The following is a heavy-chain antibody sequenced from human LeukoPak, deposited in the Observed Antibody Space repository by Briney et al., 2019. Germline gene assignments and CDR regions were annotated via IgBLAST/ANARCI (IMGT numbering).Heavy chain of an antibody. CDR3: ARGISSSGWYLSYYFDY. CDR2: VNLQGST. D-gene: IGHD6-19*01. J-gene: IGHJ4*02. Sequence: PSETLSLTCGVSGGSISNTNWWTWFRQPPGKGLEWIGEVNLQGSTNYNPSLKSRVAISVDKSENHISLKLTSVTAADTAVYYCARGISSSGWYLSYYFDYWGQGTLVTVSS. V-gene: IGHV4-4*02. CDR1: GGSISNTNW.